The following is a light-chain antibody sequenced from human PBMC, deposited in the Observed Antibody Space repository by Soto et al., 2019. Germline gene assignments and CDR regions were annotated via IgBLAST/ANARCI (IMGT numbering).Light chain of an antibody. CDR1: QSVSSY. Sequence: DIVLTQSPATLSLYTGERATLSCRASQSVSSYLAWYQQKPGQAPRLLIYDASNRATGIPARFSGSGSGTDFTLTISSLKPEDFAVYNCQQRSDWPPRTFGGGTKVEIK. CDR2: DAS. J-gene: IGKJ4*01. CDR3: QQRSDWPPRT. V-gene: IGKV3-11*01.